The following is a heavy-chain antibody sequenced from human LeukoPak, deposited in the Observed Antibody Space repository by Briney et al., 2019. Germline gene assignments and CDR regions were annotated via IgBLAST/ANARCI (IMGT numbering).Heavy chain of an antibody. CDR1: GFTFSSYE. J-gene: IGHJ4*02. D-gene: IGHD3-22*01. V-gene: IGHV3-48*03. CDR2: ISSSGSTI. Sequence: PGGSLRLSCAASGFTFSSYEMNWVRQAPGKGLEWVSYISSSGSTIYYADSVKGRFIISRDNAKNSLYLQMNSLRAEDTAVYYCARAEYYYDSSGYDFDYWGQGALVTVSS. CDR3: ARAEYYYDSSGYDFDY.